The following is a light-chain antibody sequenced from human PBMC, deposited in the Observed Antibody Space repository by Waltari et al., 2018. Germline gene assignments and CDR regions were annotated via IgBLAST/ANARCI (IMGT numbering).Light chain of an antibody. CDR1: QRISHW. J-gene: IGKJ2*03. V-gene: IGKV1-5*03. Sequence: DIQMTQSPSTLSASVADTVTITCRASQRISHWLSWYQQKPGKAPKLLIYKTSILERGVPSRFSGVGSETEFALTISSLQPDDFATYHCQQYHTFYSFGQGTKLEIK. CDR2: KTS. CDR3: QQYHTFYS.